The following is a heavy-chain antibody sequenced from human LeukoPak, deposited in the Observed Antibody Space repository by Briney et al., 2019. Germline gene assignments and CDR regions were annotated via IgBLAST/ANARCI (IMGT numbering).Heavy chain of an antibody. CDR2: ISYDGSNK. D-gene: IGHD2-2*01. Sequence: GGSLRLSCAASGFTFSSYGMHWVRQAPGKGLEWVAVISYDGSNKYYADTVKGRFTISRDNSKNTLYLQMNSLRAEDTAVYYCAKDLDTSLRKGYFDYWGQGTLVTVSS. V-gene: IGHV3-30*18. CDR1: GFTFSSYG. CDR3: AKDLDTSLRKGYFDY. J-gene: IGHJ4*02.